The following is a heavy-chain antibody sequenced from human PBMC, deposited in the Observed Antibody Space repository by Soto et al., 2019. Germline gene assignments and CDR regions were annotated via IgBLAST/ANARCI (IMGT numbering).Heavy chain of an antibody. CDR3: ARGIINYYYMDV. Sequence: GASVKVSCKASGYTFTTYYIHWVRQAPGQGLEWVGIINPTGSTTNYAQKFQGRVTMTRDTSTSTVSMELRSLRSEDTAVYYCARGIINYYYMDVWGKGTTVTVSS. J-gene: IGHJ6*03. V-gene: IGHV1-46*03. CDR2: INPTGSTT. CDR1: GYTFTTYY. D-gene: IGHD3-16*01.